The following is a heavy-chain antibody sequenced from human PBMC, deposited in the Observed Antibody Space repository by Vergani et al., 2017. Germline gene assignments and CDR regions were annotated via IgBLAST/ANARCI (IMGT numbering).Heavy chain of an antibody. J-gene: IGHJ3*02. Sequence: QVQLVESGGGVVQPGRSLRLSCAASGFTFSSYGMHWVRQAPGKGLEWVAVISYDGSNKYYADSVKGRFTISRDNSKNTLYMQMNSLRAEDTAVYYCAKDQGVTFGGPSVVDIWGQGTMVTVSS. CDR2: ISYDGSNK. D-gene: IGHD3-16*01. CDR3: AKDQGVTFGGPSVVDI. V-gene: IGHV3-30*18. CDR1: GFTFSSYG.